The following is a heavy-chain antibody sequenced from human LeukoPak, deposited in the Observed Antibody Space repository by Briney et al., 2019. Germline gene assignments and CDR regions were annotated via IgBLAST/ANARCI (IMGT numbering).Heavy chain of an antibody. J-gene: IGHJ4*02. CDR1: GFTFSSYI. V-gene: IGHV3-23*01. Sequence: GGSLRLSCAASGFTFSSYIMSWVRQAPGKGLEWVSGISDSGGDTYYADSVKGRFTISRDNSKNPLYLQMNSLRAEDTAVYYRAKDQPSGDYWGQGTLVTVSS. CDR2: ISDSGGDT. CDR3: AKDQPSGDY. D-gene: IGHD6-19*01.